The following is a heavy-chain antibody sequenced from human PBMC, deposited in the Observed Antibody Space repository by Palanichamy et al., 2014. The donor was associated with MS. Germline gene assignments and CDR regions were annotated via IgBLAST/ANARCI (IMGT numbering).Heavy chain of an antibody. J-gene: IGHJ4*02. D-gene: IGHD3-16*01. Sequence: EVQLVESGEGLVQPGESLRLSCAASGFTYSLYTMNWVRQAPGKGLEWISFILDSRTTTYADSVRGRFTISRDDAQSALYLQMNNLKVEDTAIYYCVRDHSWAFDYWGQGILVTVSS. CDR1: GFTYSLYT. CDR3: VRDHSWAFDY. CDR2: ILDSRTTT. V-gene: IGHV3-48*04.